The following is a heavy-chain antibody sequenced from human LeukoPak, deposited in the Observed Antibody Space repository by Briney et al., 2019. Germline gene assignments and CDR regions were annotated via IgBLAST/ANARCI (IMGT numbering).Heavy chain of an antibody. V-gene: IGHV1-69*01. CDR2: IIPIFGTA. J-gene: IGHJ3*02. CDR1: GGTFSSYA. D-gene: IGHD2-2*01. Sequence: GASVKVSCKASGGTFSSYAISWVRQAPGQGLEWMGGIIPIFGTANYAQKFPGRVTITADESTSTAYMELSSLRSEDTAVYYCAYLPDIVVVPAAMGKLIDAFDIWGQGTMVTVSS. CDR3: AYLPDIVVVPAAMGKLIDAFDI.